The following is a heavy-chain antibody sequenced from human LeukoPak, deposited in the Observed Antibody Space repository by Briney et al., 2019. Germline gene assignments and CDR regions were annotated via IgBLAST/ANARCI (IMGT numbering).Heavy chain of an antibody. CDR3: ATDLIHYYASGAKT. CDR2: ITTSSSYI. J-gene: IGHJ5*02. CDR1: GFTLSNYW. Sequence: GGSLRLSCAASGFTLSNYWMHWVRQAPGKGLEWVSSITTSSSYIYYADSVKGRFTISRDNAKNSLFLQMNSLRAEDTAVYYCATDLIHYYASGAKTWGQGTLVTVSS. D-gene: IGHD3-10*01. V-gene: IGHV3-21*01.